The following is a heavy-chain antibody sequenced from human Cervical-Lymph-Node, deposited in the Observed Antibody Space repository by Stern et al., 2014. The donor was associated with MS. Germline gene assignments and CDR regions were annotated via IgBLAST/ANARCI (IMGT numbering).Heavy chain of an antibody. CDR1: GGSISSNGYY. Sequence: QLQLQESGPGLVKPSQTLSLTCIVSGGSISSNGYYWSWVRQHPGNGLEXIGYIYHSGSTYYNPSLTSRATISIDTSKNHFSLKLSSVSAADTALYYCARYDSSTYYHDSFDIWGQGTMVTVSS. CDR3: ARYDSSTYYHDSFDI. V-gene: IGHV4-31*03. CDR2: IYHSGST. D-gene: IGHD3-22*01. J-gene: IGHJ3*02.